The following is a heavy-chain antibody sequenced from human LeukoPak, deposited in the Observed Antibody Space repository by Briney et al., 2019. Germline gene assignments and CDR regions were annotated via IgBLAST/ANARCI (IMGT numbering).Heavy chain of an antibody. Sequence: QPGGSLRLSCAASGFTFDDYAMHWVRQAPGKGLEWVSGISWNSGSIGYADSVKGRFTISRDNAKNSLYLQMNSLRAEDTALYYCAKATAMVRGDYFDYWGQGTLVTVSS. V-gene: IGHV3-9*01. D-gene: IGHD5-18*01. J-gene: IGHJ4*02. CDR3: AKATAMVRGDYFDY. CDR2: ISWNSGSI. CDR1: GFTFDDYA.